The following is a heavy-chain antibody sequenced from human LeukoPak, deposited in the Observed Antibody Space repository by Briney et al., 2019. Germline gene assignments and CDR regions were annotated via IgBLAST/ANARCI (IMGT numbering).Heavy chain of an antibody. J-gene: IGHJ4*02. CDR2: IKQDGSEK. CDR1: GFTFSSYW. CDR3: AKDSVFPDSY. D-gene: IGHD2-21*01. V-gene: IGHV3-7*03. Sequence: GGSLRLSCAASGFTFSSYWMSWVRQAPGKGLEWVANIKQDGSEKYYVDAVKGRFSISRDNAKNSLYLQMNSLRAEDTAVYYCAKDSVFPDSYCDQATLVTVSS.